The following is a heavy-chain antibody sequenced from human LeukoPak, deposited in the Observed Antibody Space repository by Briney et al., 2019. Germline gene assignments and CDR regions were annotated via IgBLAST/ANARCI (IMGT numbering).Heavy chain of an antibody. J-gene: IGHJ4*02. Sequence: PPETLSLTCTVSGGSIRSSSYYWGWIRQPPGKGLEWIGNIYYSGSTYYNPSLKSRVTISEDTSKNQFSLKLSSVTAADTAVYYCARDSARVVPAATMDYYFDYWGQGTLVTVSS. V-gene: IGHV4-39*07. CDR1: GGSIRSSSYY. CDR3: ARDSARVVPAATMDYYFDY. D-gene: IGHD2-2*01. CDR2: IYYSGST.